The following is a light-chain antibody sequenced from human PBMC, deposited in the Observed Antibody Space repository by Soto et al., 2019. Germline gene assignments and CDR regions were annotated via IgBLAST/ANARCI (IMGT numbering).Light chain of an antibody. J-gene: IGKJ2*01. CDR1: QSISSST. CDR3: QQYGSSPPAT. CDR2: SAS. Sequence: IVLTQSPGTLSLSPGERATLSCRASQSISSSTLGWYQQKPGQAPRLLIYSASSRATGIPDRFSGSGSGTDFTLTISRLEPEDFAVYYCQQYGSSPPATFGQGTKLEIK. V-gene: IGKV3-20*01.